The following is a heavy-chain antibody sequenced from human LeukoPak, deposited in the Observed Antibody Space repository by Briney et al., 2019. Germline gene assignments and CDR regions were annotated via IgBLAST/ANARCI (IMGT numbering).Heavy chain of an antibody. CDR2: ISGSGGST. Sequence: GGSLRLSCAASGFNFSSYAMSWVRQAPGKGLEWVSAISGSGGSTYYADSVKGRFTISRDNSKNTLYLQMNSLRAEDTAVYYCAKGTYYDFWSGYYFDYWGQGTLVTVSS. D-gene: IGHD3-3*01. V-gene: IGHV3-23*01. CDR3: AKGTYYDFWSGYYFDY. J-gene: IGHJ4*02. CDR1: GFNFSSYA.